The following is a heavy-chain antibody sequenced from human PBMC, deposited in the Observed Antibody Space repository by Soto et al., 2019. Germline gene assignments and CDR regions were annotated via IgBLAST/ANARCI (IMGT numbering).Heavy chain of an antibody. CDR1: GGSISVGVYY. Sequence: QVQLQESGPGLVKPSQTLSLTCTVSGGSISVGVYYWNWIRQLPGKGPEWIAYTYHTGSTCYNPSLESRVTISVDPSKHQFSLRLSSVTAADTAVYYCARIGNPDASFYFDSWGQGTLVTVSS. J-gene: IGHJ4*02. CDR3: ARIGNPDASFYFDS. CDR2: TYHTGST. D-gene: IGHD2-2*01. V-gene: IGHV4-31*03.